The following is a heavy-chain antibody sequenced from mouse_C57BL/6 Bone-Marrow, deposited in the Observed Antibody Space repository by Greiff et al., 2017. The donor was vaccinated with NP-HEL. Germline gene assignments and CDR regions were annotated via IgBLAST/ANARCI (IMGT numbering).Heavy chain of an antibody. CDR2: ISNGGGST. CDR1: GFTFSDYY. J-gene: IGHJ4*01. V-gene: IGHV5-12*01. Sequence: EVQRVESGGGLVQPGGSLKLSCAASGFTFSDYYMYWVRRTPEKRLVWVAYISNGGGSTYYPDTVKGRFTISRDNAKNTLYLKMSRLKSEVTAMYYCARLKGYAMDYWGQGTSVTVSS. CDR3: ARLKGYAMDY.